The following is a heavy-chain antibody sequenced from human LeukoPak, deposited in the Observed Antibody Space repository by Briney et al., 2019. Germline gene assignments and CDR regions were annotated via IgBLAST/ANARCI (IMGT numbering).Heavy chain of an antibody. V-gene: IGHV4-38-2*02. J-gene: IGHJ4*02. CDR1: GYSINSGYY. CDR2: LYHSGSS. Sequence: SETLSLTCGVSGYSINSGYYWGWIRQSPGKGLEWLGSLYHSGSSFYNPSLKGRVTISVDTSKNQFSLKLRSVTAADSAVYYCAREGTYYYESPGYRIFDYWGQGILVTVSS. CDR3: AREGTYYYESPGYRIFDY. D-gene: IGHD3-22*01.